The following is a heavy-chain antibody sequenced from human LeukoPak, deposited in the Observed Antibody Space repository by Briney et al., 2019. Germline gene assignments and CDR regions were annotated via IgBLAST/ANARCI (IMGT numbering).Heavy chain of an antibody. D-gene: IGHD3-10*01. V-gene: IGHV3-43*01. CDR1: GFTFDDYT. J-gene: IGHJ4*02. CDR3: AKDFVVRGVIGDCFDY. CDR2: IIWDGGST. Sequence: GGSLRLSCEASGFTFDDYTMHWVRKAPGKGLEWASFIIWDGGSTYYADSVKGRFTISRDNSKNSLYLQMNSLRTEDTALYYCAKDFVVRGVIGDCFDYWGQGTLVTVSS.